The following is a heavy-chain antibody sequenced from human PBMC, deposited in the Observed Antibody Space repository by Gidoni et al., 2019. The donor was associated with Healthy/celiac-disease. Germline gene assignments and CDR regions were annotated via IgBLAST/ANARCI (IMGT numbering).Heavy chain of an antibody. V-gene: IGHV6-1*01. CDR3: ARARYSSGWDTVNFDY. J-gene: IGHJ4*02. Sequence: QVQLQQSGPGLVKPSQTLSLTCAISGDSVSSNSAAWNWIRQSPSRGLEWLGRTYYRSKWYNDYAVSVKSRITINPDTSKNQFSLQLNSVTPEDMAVYYCARARYSSGWDTVNFDYWGQGTLVTVSS. D-gene: IGHD6-19*01. CDR2: TYYRSKWYN. CDR1: GDSVSSNSAA.